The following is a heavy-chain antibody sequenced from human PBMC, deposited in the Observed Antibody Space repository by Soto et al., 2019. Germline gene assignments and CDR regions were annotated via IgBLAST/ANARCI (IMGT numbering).Heavy chain of an antibody. J-gene: IGHJ4*02. CDR3: ARQRTGAATGDFDY. D-gene: IGHD6-13*01. CDR2: VYFDGRT. CDR1: GVSIISSGNYY. Sequence: QLQLQESGPGLVKPSETLSLSCTVSGVSIISSGNYYWAWIRQPPGKRLEWIGSVYFDGRTHYNASLKSRVTMYVDTSKNQFSLKVTSVTAADTAIYYCARQRTGAATGDFDYWGQGTLVTVSS. V-gene: IGHV4-39*01.